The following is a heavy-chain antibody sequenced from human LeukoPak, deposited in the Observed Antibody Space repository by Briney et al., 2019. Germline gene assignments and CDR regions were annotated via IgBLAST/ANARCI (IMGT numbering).Heavy chain of an antibody. Sequence: SETLSLTCAVYGGSFSGYYWSWIRQPPGKGVEGIGEIYHSGSSNYNPSLTSRGTISIDTSKNQFSLKLSSVTAADTAVYYCARWINCSGGSCSYYFDYWGQGTLVTVSS. V-gene: IGHV4-34*01. CDR2: IYHSGSS. J-gene: IGHJ4*02. CDR3: ARWINCSGGSCSYYFDY. D-gene: IGHD2-15*01. CDR1: GGSFSGYY.